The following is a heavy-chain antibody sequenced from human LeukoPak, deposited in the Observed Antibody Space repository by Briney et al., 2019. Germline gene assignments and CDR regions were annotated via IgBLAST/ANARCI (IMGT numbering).Heavy chain of an antibody. CDR1: DFIFNSYW. Sequence: GGSLRLSCVASDFIFNSYWMTWVRQAPGKGLEWVANIKQDGGETYYVGSVKGRFTISRDNAQNSLYLQMNSLRAEDTAIYYCAGGVWPRSNYWGQGTLVTVSS. CDR2: IKQDGGET. CDR3: AGGVWPRSNY. J-gene: IGHJ4*02. V-gene: IGHV3-7*01. D-gene: IGHD6-13*01.